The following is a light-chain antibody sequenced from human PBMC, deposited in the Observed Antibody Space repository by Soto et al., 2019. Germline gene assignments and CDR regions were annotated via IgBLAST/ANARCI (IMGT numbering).Light chain of an antibody. V-gene: IGKV1-5*03. CDR1: QSISSW. CDR2: KAS. Sequence: DIQMTQSPSTLSASVGDRVTITCRASQSISSWLARYQQKPGKAPKLLIYKASSLESGVPSRFSGSGSGTEFTLTISSLQPDDFATYYCQQYDSYSWTFGQGTKVEIK. J-gene: IGKJ1*01. CDR3: QQYDSYSWT.